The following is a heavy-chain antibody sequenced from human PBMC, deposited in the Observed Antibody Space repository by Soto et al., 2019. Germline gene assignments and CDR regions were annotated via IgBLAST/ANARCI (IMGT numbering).Heavy chain of an antibody. Sequence: PGESLKISCKGSGYSFTSYWIGWVRQMPGKGLEWMGIIYPGGSDTRYSPSFQGQVTISADKSISTAYLQWSSLKASDTAMYYCARLIAARPGPPQYNWFDPWGQGTLVTVSS. CDR1: GYSFTSYW. CDR3: ARLIAARPGPPQYNWFDP. V-gene: IGHV5-51*01. J-gene: IGHJ5*02. CDR2: IYPGGSDT. D-gene: IGHD6-6*01.